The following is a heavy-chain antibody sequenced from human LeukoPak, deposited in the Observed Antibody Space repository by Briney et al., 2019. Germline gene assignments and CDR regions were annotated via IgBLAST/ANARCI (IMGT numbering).Heavy chain of an antibody. J-gene: IGHJ6*02. CDR1: GYTFTSYG. CDR3: ARMVRGVPYYYGMDV. D-gene: IGHD3-10*01. CDR2: ISGFNGNT. V-gene: IGHV1-18*01. Sequence: ASVKVSCKASGYTFTSYGISWVRQAPGQGLEWMGWISGFNGNTNYGQKVQGRVTMTTDTSTITAYMELRSLRSDDTAVYYCARMVRGVPYYYGMDVWGQGTTVTVSS.